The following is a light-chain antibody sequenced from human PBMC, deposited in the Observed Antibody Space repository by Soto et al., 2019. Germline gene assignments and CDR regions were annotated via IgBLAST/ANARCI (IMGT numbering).Light chain of an antibody. Sequence: EIVMTPSPATLSVSPGERATLSCRASQRVSRNLVWYQQRPGQAPRLLIYHASNRATGIPARFSGSGSGTDFTLTISSLEPEDFAVYYGQQRDDWPPWTFGQGSK. CDR1: QRVSRN. V-gene: IGKV3-11*01. CDR3: QQRDDWPPWT. J-gene: IGKJ1*01. CDR2: HAS.